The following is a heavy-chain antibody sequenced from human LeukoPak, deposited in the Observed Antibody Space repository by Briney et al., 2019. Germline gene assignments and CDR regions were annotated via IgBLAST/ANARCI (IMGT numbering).Heavy chain of an antibody. V-gene: IGHV3-23*01. J-gene: IGHJ4*02. CDR3: AKRSSLGY. Sequence: GESLRHSCSSSGFHLSNQPMGWVPQTPGKVDEWVSAISGTGGSTYYADSVKGRFTISRDNSKNTLYLQMNSLRAEDTAVYYCAKRSSLGYWGQGTLVTVSS. CDR2: ISGTGGST. CDR1: GFHLSNQP.